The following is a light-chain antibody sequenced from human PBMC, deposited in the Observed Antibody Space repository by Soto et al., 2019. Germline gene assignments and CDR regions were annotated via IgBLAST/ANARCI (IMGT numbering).Light chain of an antibody. CDR3: QQRINWPLT. J-gene: IGKJ4*01. Sequence: EIVLTQSPAPLSLSPGERATLSCRASQSVSTYLAGYQQKPGQAPRLLIYDVSKRATGIPARFSGSGSGTDFTLTISSLVPEDFAVYHCQQRINWPLTFGGGTKVEIK. CDR1: QSVSTY. V-gene: IGKV3-11*01. CDR2: DVS.